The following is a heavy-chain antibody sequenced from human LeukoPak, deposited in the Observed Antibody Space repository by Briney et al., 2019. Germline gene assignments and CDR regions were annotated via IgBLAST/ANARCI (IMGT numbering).Heavy chain of an antibody. CDR2: ISGSGGST. J-gene: IGHJ4*02. CDR3: AKDRRSTIFGVAHYFDY. Sequence: GGSLRLSCAASGFTFSSYAMSWVRQAPGKGLEWVSAISGSGGSTYYADSVKGRFTISRDNSKNTLYLQMNSLRAEDTAVYYCAKDRRSTIFGVAHYFDYWGQGTLVTVSS. V-gene: IGHV3-23*01. D-gene: IGHD3-3*01. CDR1: GFTFSSYA.